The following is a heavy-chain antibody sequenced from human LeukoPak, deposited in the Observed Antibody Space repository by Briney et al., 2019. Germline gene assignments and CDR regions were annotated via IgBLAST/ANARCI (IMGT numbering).Heavy chain of an antibody. V-gene: IGHV3-30*14. D-gene: IGHD1-26*01. CDR2: MSYDGSEE. J-gene: IGHJ6*02. Sequence: GGSLRLSCAASGFTFSSYAVHWVRQAPGEGLEWVTVMSYDGSEEYYADSVKGRFTISRDNSKNTLYLQMNSLRAEDTAVYYCARDGGSYYGDYYYYGMDVWGQGTTVTVSS. CDR3: ARDGGSYYGDYYYYGMDV. CDR1: GFTFSSYA.